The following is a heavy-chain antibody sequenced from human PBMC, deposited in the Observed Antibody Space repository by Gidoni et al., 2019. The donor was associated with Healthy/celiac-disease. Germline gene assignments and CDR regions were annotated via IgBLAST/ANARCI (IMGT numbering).Heavy chain of an antibody. D-gene: IGHD5-12*01. Sequence: EVQLVESGGGLVKPGGSLGLSCAASGFTFSSYSMNWVRQAPGKGLEWVSSISSSSSYIYYADSVKGRFTISRDNAKNSLYLQMNSLRAEDTAVYYCARDEGVDIVATIGYWGQGTLVTVSS. J-gene: IGHJ4*02. CDR3: ARDEGVDIVATIGY. CDR2: ISSSSSYI. CDR1: GFTFSSYS. V-gene: IGHV3-21*01.